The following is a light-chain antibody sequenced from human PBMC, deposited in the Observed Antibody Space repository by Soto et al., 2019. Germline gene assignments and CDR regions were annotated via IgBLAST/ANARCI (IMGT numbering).Light chain of an antibody. CDR2: GAS. CDR3: QQYGSSPPYT. Sequence: EIVLTQSPGTLSLSPGERATLSCRASQRVSYLAWYQQKPGQAPRLLIYGASSRATGIPDRFSCSGSDTDFTLTISRLEPEDFAVYYCQQYGSSPPYTFGQGTKLEI. V-gene: IGKV3-20*01. CDR1: QRVSY. J-gene: IGKJ2*01.